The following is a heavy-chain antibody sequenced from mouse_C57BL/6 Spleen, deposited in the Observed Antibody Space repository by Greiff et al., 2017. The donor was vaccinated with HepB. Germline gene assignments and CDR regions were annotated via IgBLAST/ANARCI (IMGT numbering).Heavy chain of an antibody. J-gene: IGHJ3*01. D-gene: IGHD1-1*01. V-gene: IGHV5-9-1*02. Sequence: DVQLVECGEGLVKPGGSLKLSCAASGFTFSSYAMSWVRQTPEKRLEWVAYISSGGDYIYYADTVKGRFTISRDNARNTLYLQMSSLKSEDNAMYYCTRDYYGSSSPFAYWGQGTLVTVSA. CDR1: GFTFSSYA. CDR3: TRDYYGSSSPFAY. CDR2: ISSGGDYI.